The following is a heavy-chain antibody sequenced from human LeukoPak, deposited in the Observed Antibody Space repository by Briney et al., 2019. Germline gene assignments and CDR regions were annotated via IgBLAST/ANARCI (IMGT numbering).Heavy chain of an antibody. J-gene: IGHJ4*02. CDR2: ISYDGSNK. CDR3: ARVQVRGVIIFDY. D-gene: IGHD3-10*01. CDR1: GFTFSSYA. Sequence: GGSLRLSCAASGFTFSSYAMHWVRQAPGKGLEWVAVISYDGSNKYYADSVKGRFTISRDNAKNSLYLQMNSLRAEDTAVYYCARVQVRGVIIFDYWGQGTLVTVSS. V-gene: IGHV3-30-3*01.